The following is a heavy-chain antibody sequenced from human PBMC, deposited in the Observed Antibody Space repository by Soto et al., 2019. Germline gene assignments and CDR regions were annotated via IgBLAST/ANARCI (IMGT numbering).Heavy chain of an antibody. Sequence: PGGSLRLSCSASGFTFNHYAMSWVRQAPGKGLEWVSAVSGRGGSTKYADSVKGRFVISRDNSNSMLFLQMDSLRGEDTAVYYCAKDSTVTTSLYFYYYGFDVWGQGTTVTVS. CDR2: VSGRGGST. CDR3: AKDSTVTTSLYFYYYGFDV. V-gene: IGHV3-23*01. CDR1: GFTFNHYA. D-gene: IGHD4-17*01. J-gene: IGHJ6*02.